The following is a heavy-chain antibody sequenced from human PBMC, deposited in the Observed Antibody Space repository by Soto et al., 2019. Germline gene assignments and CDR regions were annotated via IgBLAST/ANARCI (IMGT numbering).Heavy chain of an antibody. CDR1: GYTFTSYD. V-gene: IGHV1-8*01. CDR3: ARGPHPYFNDY. D-gene: IGHD2-8*01. CDR2: LNPNNTNT. J-gene: IGHJ4*02. Sequence: QVQLVQSGAEVKKPGASVKVSCKASGYTFTSYDINWVRQATGQGLEWMGWLNPNNTNTGDAKKFQGRVTMTRNTSISTAYMELSSLGSEDTAVYYCARGPHPYFNDYWGQGTLVTVSS.